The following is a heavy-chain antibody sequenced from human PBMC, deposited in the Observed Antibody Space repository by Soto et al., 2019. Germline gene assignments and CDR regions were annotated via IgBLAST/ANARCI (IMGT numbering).Heavy chain of an antibody. CDR2: IDVYNQQA. D-gene: IGHD3-10*01. J-gene: IGHJ4*02. V-gene: IGHV1-18*01. CDR1: GYIFTHFG. Sequence: QVQLVQSGTEVRKPGASVKVSCTASGYIFTHFGIGWVRQAPGQGLEWMGWIDVYNQQANYALNVRGRVSMTTDTSTSTAYMDLRSLTSDDTGVYYCARWDGIFGAGGIDWGPGTLVTVSS. CDR3: ARWDGIFGAGGID.